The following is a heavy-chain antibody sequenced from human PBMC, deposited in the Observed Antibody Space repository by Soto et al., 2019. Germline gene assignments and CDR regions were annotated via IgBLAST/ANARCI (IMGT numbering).Heavy chain of an antibody. J-gene: IGHJ4*02. V-gene: IGHV1-18*01. Sequence: QVQLVQSGAEVKKPGASVKVSCKASGYTFTSYGISWVRQAPGQGLGWMVWISAYNGNTNNAQKLQGRVTMTTDTSTSTAYMELRSLRSDDTAVYYCARVGGSYYVKTKCYFDYWGQGTLVTVSS. CDR3: ARVGGSYYVKTKCYFDY. D-gene: IGHD1-26*01. CDR2: ISAYNGNT. CDR1: GYTFTSYG.